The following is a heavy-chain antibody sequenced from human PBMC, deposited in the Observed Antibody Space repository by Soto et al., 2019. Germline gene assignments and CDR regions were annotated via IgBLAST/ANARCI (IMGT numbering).Heavy chain of an antibody. CDR3: ARYCAMTAAGNWFDP. CDR2: IYYSGST. Sequence: SETLSLTCTVSGGSISSGDYYWSWIRQPPGKGLEWIGYIYYSGSTYYNPSLESRVTISVDTSKNQFSLKLSSVTAADTAVYYCARYCAMTAAGNWFDPWGQGTLVTVSS. D-gene: IGHD6-13*01. V-gene: IGHV4-30-4*01. CDR1: GGSISSGDYY. J-gene: IGHJ5*02.